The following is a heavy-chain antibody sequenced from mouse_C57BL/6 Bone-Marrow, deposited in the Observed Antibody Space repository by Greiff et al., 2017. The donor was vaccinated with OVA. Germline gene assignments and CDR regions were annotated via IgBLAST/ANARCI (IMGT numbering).Heavy chain of an antibody. CDR2: IHPNSGST. CDR3: ARKNSGSSSFDY. D-gene: IGHD1-1*01. CDR1: GYTFTSYW. Sequence: QVQLKQPGAELVKPGASVKLSCKASGYTFTSYWMHWVKQRPGQGLEWIGMIHPNSGSTNYNEKFKSKATLTVDKSSSTAYMQLSSLTSEDSAVYYCARKNSGSSSFDYWGQGTTLTVSS. J-gene: IGHJ2*01. V-gene: IGHV1-64*01.